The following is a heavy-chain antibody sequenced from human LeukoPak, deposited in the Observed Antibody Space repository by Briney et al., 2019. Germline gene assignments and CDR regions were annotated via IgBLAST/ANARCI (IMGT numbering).Heavy chain of an antibody. Sequence: PSETLSLTCAVYGRSFSGYYWSWIRQPPGKGLEWIGYIYYSGSTNYNPSLKSRVTISVDTSKNQFSLKLSSVTAADTAVYYCARTPWRDDFWSGYYFDYWGQGTLVTVSS. J-gene: IGHJ4*02. D-gene: IGHD3-3*01. CDR1: GRSFSGYY. CDR3: ARTPWRDDFWSGYYFDY. V-gene: IGHV4-59*01. CDR2: IYYSGST.